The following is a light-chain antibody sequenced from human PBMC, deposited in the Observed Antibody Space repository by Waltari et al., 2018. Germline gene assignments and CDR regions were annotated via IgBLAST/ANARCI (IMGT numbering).Light chain of an antibody. V-gene: IGLV3-19*01. CDR1: SLRTSY. J-gene: IGLJ2*01. Sequence: SSGLTQDPAVSVALGQTIRITCRGDSLRTSYASWYQVKTGQAPVLVMFGKEKRPSRVPDRISGESSETTSSLIITGAQAEDEADYYCSSRNGRASQVVFAGGTKVTVL. CDR3: SSRNGRASQVV. CDR2: GKE.